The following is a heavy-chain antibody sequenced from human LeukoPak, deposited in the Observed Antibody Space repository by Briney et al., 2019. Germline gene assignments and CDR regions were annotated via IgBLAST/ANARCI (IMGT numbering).Heavy chain of an antibody. CDR1: GFTFSNYG. CDR3: AKGLGVYYYGSRNPGH. CDR2: ISGGGGST. D-gene: IGHD3-10*01. Sequence: GGSLRLSCAASGFTFSNYGMSWVRQAPGKGLEWVSAISGGGGSTYYADSVKARFTISRDNSKNTLYLQMNSLRAEDTAVYYCAKGLGVYYYGSRNPGHWGQGTLVTVSS. J-gene: IGHJ4*02. V-gene: IGHV3-23*01.